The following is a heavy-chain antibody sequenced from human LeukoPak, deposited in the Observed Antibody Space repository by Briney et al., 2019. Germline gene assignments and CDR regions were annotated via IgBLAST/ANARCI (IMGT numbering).Heavy chain of an antibody. J-gene: IGHJ6*03. Sequence: RAGGSLRLXCAASGFTCSSYAMSWVRQAPGKGLESVSSISGTSGSTFYADSVRGRFTISRDNSKNTLYLQMNSLRAEDTAVYYCAKVPFDWISSTNYYYYMDVWGKGTTVTVSS. D-gene: IGHD3-9*01. V-gene: IGHV3-23*01. CDR3: AKVPFDWISSTNYYYYMDV. CDR2: ISGTSGST. CDR1: GFTCSSYA.